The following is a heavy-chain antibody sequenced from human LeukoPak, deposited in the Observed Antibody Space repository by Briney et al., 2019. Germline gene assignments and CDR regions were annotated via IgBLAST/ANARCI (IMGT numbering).Heavy chain of an antibody. J-gene: IGHJ4*02. CDR2: IYYSGST. CDR3: ARGWLPSYFDY. Sequence: SETLSLTCSVSGDSITGYYWGWIRQPPGKGLEWIGSIYYSGSTYYNPSLKSRVTISVDTSKNQFSLKLSSVTAADTAVYYCARGWLPSYFDYWGQGTLVTVSS. D-gene: IGHD5-24*01. CDR1: GDSITGYY. V-gene: IGHV4-39*01.